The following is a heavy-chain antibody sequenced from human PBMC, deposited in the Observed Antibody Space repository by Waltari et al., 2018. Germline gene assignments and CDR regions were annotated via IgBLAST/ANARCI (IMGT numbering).Heavy chain of an antibody. D-gene: IGHD2-21*01. V-gene: IGHV4-59*01. CDR2: IYYSGRT. CDR3: ARDNPPWACGGDCSSGTFDI. CDR1: GGSISSYY. Sequence: QVQLQESGPGLVKPSETLSLTCTVSGGSISSYYWSWIRQPPGKGLEWIGYIYYSGRTNYNPSPKSRVTISVDTSKNQFSLKLSSVTAADTAVYYCARDNPPWACGGDCSSGTFDIWGQGTMVTVSS. J-gene: IGHJ3*02.